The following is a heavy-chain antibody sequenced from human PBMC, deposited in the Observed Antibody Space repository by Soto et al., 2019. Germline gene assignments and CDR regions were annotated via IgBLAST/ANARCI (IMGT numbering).Heavy chain of an antibody. Sequence: QVQLVQSGAEVKKPGSSVKVSCKASGGTFSSYAISWVRQAPGQGLEWMGGIIHIFGTANYAQKFQGRVTITADETTSTAYMELSSLRYEDTAVYYCARHVPAAGYYYGMDVWGQGTTVTVSS. CDR2: IIHIFGTA. CDR3: ARHVPAAGYYYGMDV. CDR1: GGTFSSYA. J-gene: IGHJ6*02. V-gene: IGHV1-69*12. D-gene: IGHD2-2*01.